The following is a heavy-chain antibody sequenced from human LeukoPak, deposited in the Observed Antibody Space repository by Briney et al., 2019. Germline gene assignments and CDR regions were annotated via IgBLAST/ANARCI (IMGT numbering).Heavy chain of an antibody. D-gene: IGHD5-24*01. Sequence: ASVKVSCKASGGTFSSYAISWVRQAPGQGLERMGGIIPIFGTANYAQKFRGRVTITTDESTSTAYMELSSLRSEDTAVYYCARDTDGDGYNSENDAFDIWGQGTMVTVSS. J-gene: IGHJ3*02. CDR2: IIPIFGTA. V-gene: IGHV1-69*05. CDR3: ARDTDGDGYNSENDAFDI. CDR1: GGTFSSYA.